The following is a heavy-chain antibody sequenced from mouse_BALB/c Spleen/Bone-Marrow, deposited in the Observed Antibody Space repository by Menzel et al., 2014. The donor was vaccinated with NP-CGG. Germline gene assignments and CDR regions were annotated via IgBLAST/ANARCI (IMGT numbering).Heavy chain of an antibody. CDR1: GYTFTSYY. J-gene: IGHJ3*01. D-gene: IGHD2-14*01. CDR2: IYPGNVNT. CDR3: ARGGYDGAWFAY. V-gene: IGHV1S56*01. Sequence: QVQLQQSGPELVKPGASVRISCKASGYTFTSYYIHWVKQRPGLGLEWIGWIYPGNVNTNYNEKFKGKATLTADKSSSTAYMQLSSLTSEDSAVYFCARGGYDGAWFAYWGQGTLVTVSA.